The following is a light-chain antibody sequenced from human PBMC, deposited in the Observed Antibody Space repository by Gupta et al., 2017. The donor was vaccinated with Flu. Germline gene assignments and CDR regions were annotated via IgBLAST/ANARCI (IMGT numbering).Light chain of an antibody. V-gene: IGLV3-21*02. Sequence: GQTGRSTREGNKIGSKSVHWYQQKPCQSPVLVVYANSDRPTGIPERFSGSNSGNTATLTISRVEAGDEADYYCQGCYSGSDHSVFVNGTKFTVL. CDR3: QGCYSGSDHSV. CDR2: ANS. CDR1: KIGSKS. J-gene: IGLJ1*01.